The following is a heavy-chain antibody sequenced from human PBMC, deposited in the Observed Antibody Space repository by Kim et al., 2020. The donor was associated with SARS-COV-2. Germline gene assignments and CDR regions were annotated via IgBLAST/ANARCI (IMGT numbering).Heavy chain of an antibody. CDR1: GYSFTSYW. D-gene: IGHD3-22*01. CDR2: IYPGDSDT. J-gene: IGHJ4*02. CDR3: ARKFGWGYYYDSSGYLDY. Sequence: GESLKISCKGSGYSFTSYWIGWVRQMPGKGLEWMGIIYPGDSDTRYSPSFQGQVTISADKSISTAYLQWSSLKASDTAMYYCARKFGWGYYYDSSGYLDYWGQGTLVTVSS. V-gene: IGHV5-51*01.